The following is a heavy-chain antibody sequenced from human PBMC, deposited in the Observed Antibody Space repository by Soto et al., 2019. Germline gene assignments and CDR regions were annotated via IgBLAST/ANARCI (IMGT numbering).Heavy chain of an antibody. J-gene: IGHJ4*02. V-gene: IGHV1-3*01. Sequence: GASVKVSCKASGYTFTSYAMHWVRQAPGQRLEWMGWINAGNGNTKYSQKFQGRVTITRDTSASTAYMELSSLRSEDTAVYYCARLLSNYYDSSGYYYWGQGTLVTSPQ. CDR1: GYTFTSYA. CDR2: INAGNGNT. CDR3: ARLLSNYYDSSGYYY. D-gene: IGHD3-22*01.